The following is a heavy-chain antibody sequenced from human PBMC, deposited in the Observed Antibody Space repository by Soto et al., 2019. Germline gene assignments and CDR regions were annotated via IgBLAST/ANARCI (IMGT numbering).Heavy chain of an antibody. D-gene: IGHD3-16*01. J-gene: IGHJ4*02. CDR3: AKDRRAGGNSAFYFDF. CDR2: ISATGGGT. Sequence: SLRLSCAASGCKCSNYAMSWVRQAPGKGLEWVSLISATGGGTYYADSVKGRFTISRDNSHNTLYLQVHSLTAEDTAVYYCAKDRRAGGNSAFYFDFWGQGAQVTVS. CDR1: GCKCSNYA. V-gene: IGHV3-23*01.